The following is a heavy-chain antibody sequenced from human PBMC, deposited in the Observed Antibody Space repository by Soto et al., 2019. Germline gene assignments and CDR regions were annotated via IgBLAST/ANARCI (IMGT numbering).Heavy chain of an antibody. CDR3: ARDYYDSSGYAYDAFDI. D-gene: IGHD3-22*01. V-gene: IGHV1-69*13. CDR1: GGTISSYA. Sequence: SVKVSCKASGGTISSYAISWVRQAHGQGLEWMGGIIPIFGTANYAQKFQGRVTITADESTSTAYMELSSLRSEDTAVYYCARDYYDSSGYAYDAFDIWGQRTMDTVSS. CDR2: IIPIFGTA. J-gene: IGHJ3*02.